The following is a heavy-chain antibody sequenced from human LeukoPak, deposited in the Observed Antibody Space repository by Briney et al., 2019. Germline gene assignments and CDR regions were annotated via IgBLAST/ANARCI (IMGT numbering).Heavy chain of an antibody. Sequence: GGSLRLSCAASGFTFSSYAMSWVRQAPGKGLEWVSAISGSGGSTYYADSVKGRFTISRDNSKNTLCLQMNSLRAEDTAIYYCAKDRWRDGYNDYWGQGTLVTVSS. D-gene: IGHD5-24*01. V-gene: IGHV3-23*01. J-gene: IGHJ4*02. CDR1: GFTFSSYA. CDR2: ISGSGGST. CDR3: AKDRWRDGYNDY.